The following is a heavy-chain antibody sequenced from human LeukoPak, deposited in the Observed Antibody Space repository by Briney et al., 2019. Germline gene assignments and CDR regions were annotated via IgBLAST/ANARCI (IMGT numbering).Heavy chain of an antibody. J-gene: IGHJ4*02. Sequence: GGSLRLSCAASGFTFSDYHMSWIRQAPGKGLEWVAFIWFDGSNKHYADSVKGRFTISRDNSEDTLYLQMNSLRAEDTAVYYCVRDPSGSGFAFDSWGQGALVTVSS. CDR1: GFTFSDYH. V-gene: IGHV3-33*08. D-gene: IGHD1-1*01. CDR2: IWFDGSNK. CDR3: VRDPSGSGFAFDS.